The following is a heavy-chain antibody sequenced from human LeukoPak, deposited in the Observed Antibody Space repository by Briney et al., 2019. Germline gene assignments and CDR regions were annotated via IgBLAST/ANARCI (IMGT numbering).Heavy chain of an antibody. CDR2: ISGSGGST. D-gene: IGHD4-17*01. V-gene: IGHV3-23*01. Sequence: GGSLRLSCAASGFTFSSYAMSWVRQAPEKGLEWVSAISGSGGSTYYADSVKGRFTISRDNSKNTLYLQMNSLRAEDTAVYYCAKDHPAATVTTFGASDYWGQGTLVTVSS. CDR3: AKDHPAATVTTFGASDY. CDR1: GFTFSSYA. J-gene: IGHJ4*02.